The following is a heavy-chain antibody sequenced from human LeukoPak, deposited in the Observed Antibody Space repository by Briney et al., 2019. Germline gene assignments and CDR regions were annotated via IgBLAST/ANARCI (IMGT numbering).Heavy chain of an antibody. D-gene: IGHD6-13*01. CDR1: GYTFTSYD. V-gene: IGHV1-8*01. CDR3: ARNAHQLAAAGYDY. Sequence: ASVKVSCKASGYTFTSYDINWVRQATGQGLEWMGWMNPNSGNTGYAQKFQGRVTMTRNTSISTAYMELSSLRSEDTAVYYCARNAHQLAAAGYDYWGQGTLVTVSS. CDR2: MNPNSGNT. J-gene: IGHJ4*02.